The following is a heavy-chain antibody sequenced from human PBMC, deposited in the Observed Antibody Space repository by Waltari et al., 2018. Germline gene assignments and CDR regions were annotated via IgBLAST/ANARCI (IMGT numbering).Heavy chain of an antibody. CDR1: GYSFNTYW. D-gene: IGHD2-2*01. CDR3: ARQTTVRASWENLDY. Sequence: EVQLVQSGAAVKKPGESLKISCKGSGYSFNTYWIGWVRQMPGKGLEWIGIIYPGDSDTRYSPSFQGQVTISADKSSSITYLQWSSLKASDTAMYYCARQTTVRASWENLDYWGQGTQVTVSS. J-gene: IGHJ4*02. V-gene: IGHV5-51*01. CDR2: IYPGDSDT.